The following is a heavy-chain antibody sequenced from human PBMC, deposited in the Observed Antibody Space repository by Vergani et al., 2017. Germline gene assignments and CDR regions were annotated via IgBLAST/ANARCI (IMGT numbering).Heavy chain of an antibody. D-gene: IGHD3-10*01. Sequence: QVQLQESGPGLVKPSETLSLTCTVSGGSISSYYWCWIRQPPGKGLEWIGYIYYSGSTNYNPSLKSRVTISVDTSKNQFSLKLSSVTAADTAVYYCARAGVWFGVLDAFDIWGQGTMVTVSS. V-gene: IGHV4-59*01. CDR3: ARAGVWFGVLDAFDI. J-gene: IGHJ3*02. CDR1: GGSISSYY. CDR2: IYYSGST.